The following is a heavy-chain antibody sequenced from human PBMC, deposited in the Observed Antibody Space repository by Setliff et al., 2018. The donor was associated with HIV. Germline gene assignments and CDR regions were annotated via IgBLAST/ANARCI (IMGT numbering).Heavy chain of an antibody. V-gene: IGHV1-69*13. D-gene: IGHD3-3*02. CDR3: ARGGPIFYYYYYMDV. J-gene: IGHJ6*03. Sequence: ASVKVSCKASGDTFSKSSITWVRQAPGRGLEYMGGIIPVIGTPVYSQKFQGRVTITADENTSTAYMELSSLRSEDAAVYYCARGGPIFYYYYYMDVWGKGTTVTVSS. CDR1: GDTFSKSS. CDR2: IIPVIGTP.